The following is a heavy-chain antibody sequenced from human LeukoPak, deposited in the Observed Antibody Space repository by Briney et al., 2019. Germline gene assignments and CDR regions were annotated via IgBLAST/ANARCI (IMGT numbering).Heavy chain of an antibody. J-gene: IGHJ4*02. CDR2: IHYTGST. CDR1: GDSISPYY. D-gene: IGHD3-10*01. Sequence: PSETLSLTCTVSGDSISPYYWSWIRQPPGKGLEYIGFIHYTGSTNYNPSLKSRVTMSVDVSRNQLSLKLSSVTAADTAVYYCARHYASGTYPLNYWGQGTLVTVSS. V-gene: IGHV4-59*08. CDR3: ARHYASGTYPLNY.